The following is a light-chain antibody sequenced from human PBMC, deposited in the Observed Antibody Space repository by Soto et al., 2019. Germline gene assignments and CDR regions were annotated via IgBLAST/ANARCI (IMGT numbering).Light chain of an antibody. CDR3: QQYGSSPIT. J-gene: IGKJ5*01. Sequence: ILLTQSPGTLSLSPWEIATISCRARQSVSSSYLAWYQQKPGQAPRLLIYGASSRATGIPDRFSGSGSGTAFTLPISRLEHEDFAVDDCQQYGSSPITFGQGTRLEIK. CDR2: GAS. V-gene: IGKV3-20*01. CDR1: QSVSSSY.